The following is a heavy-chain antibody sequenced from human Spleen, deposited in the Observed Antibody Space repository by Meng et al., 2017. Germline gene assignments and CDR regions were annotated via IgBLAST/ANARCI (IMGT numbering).Heavy chain of an antibody. Sequence: GGSLRLSCAASGFTVSSNYMSWVRQAPGKGLEWVSLIYSGGSTYYADSVKGRFTISRDNSKNTLYLQMNSLRAEDTAVYYCARESRYCSHTGCYTEDYFDYWGQGTLVTVST. V-gene: IGHV3-53*01. D-gene: IGHD2-2*02. CDR1: GFTVSSNY. CDR2: IYSGGST. CDR3: ARESRYCSHTGCYTEDYFDY. J-gene: IGHJ4*02.